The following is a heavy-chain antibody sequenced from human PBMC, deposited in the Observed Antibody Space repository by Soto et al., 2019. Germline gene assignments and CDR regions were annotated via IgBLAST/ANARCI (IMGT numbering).Heavy chain of an antibody. V-gene: IGHV4-31*03. CDR2: IYYSGST. CDR1: GGSISSGGYY. CDR3: ARGGYDYGDYVGWFDP. Sequence: LSLTCTVSGGSISSGGYYWSWIRQHPGKGLEWIGYIYYSGSTYYNPSLKSRVTISVDTSKNQFSLKLSSVTAADTAVYYCARGGYDYGDYVGWFDPWGQGTLVTSPQ. D-gene: IGHD4-17*01. J-gene: IGHJ5*02.